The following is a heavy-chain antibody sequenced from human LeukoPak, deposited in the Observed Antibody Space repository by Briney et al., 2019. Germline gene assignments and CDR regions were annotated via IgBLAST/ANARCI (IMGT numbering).Heavy chain of an antibody. D-gene: IGHD3-9*01. CDR2: FHNSGTS. V-gene: IGHV4-59*12. CDR1: DDSISDYY. CDR3: ARNHYYDILTGSVTYGMDV. J-gene: IGHJ6*02. Sequence: SETLSLTCTVSDDSISDYYRGWIRQPPWKGLEWIGYFHNSGTSTYNPSLRSRVTISADTSKNQFSLRLRSVTAADTAVYYCARNHYYDILTGSVTYGMDVWGQGTTVTVSS.